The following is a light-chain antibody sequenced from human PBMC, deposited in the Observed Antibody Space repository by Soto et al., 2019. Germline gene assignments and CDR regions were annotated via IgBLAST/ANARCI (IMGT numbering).Light chain of an antibody. CDR1: SSNLGAGYD. CDR2: GNR. Sequence: QSVLTQPPSVSGTPGQRVTISCTGNSSNLGAGYDVHWYRQVPGTTPKLLIFGNRNRPSGVPARFSGAKSGTSASLAITGLEVEDEADYYCQAYDYSLSASVFGGGTKLTVL. V-gene: IGLV1-40*01. J-gene: IGLJ3*02. CDR3: QAYDYSLSASV.